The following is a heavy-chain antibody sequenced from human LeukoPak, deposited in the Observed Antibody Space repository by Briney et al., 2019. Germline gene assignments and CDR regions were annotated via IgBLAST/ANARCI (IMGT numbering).Heavy chain of an antibody. CDR2: ISSSSSYI. V-gene: IGHV3-21*01. D-gene: IGHD3-10*01. Sequence: GGSLRLSYAASGFTFSNYSMNWVRQAPGKGLEWVSSISSSSSYIYYADSLKGRFTISRDNTKNSLYLQMNSLRAEDTAVYYCARQEIIMVRGVRTNSFDYWGQGTLVTVSS. J-gene: IGHJ4*02. CDR3: ARQEIIMVRGVRTNSFDY. CDR1: GFTFSNYS.